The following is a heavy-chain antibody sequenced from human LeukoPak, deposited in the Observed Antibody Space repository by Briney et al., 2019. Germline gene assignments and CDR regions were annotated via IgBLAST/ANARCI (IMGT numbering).Heavy chain of an antibody. Sequence: GGSLRLSCAASGFTFSSYAMSWVRQAPGKGLEWVSSISSSSSYIYYADSVKGRFTISRDNAKNSLYLQMNSLRAEDTAIYYCARDEYSSSWYGAFDYWGQGTLVTVSS. CDR2: ISSSSSYI. J-gene: IGHJ4*02. V-gene: IGHV3-21*01. CDR3: ARDEYSSSWYGAFDY. CDR1: GFTFSSYA. D-gene: IGHD6-13*01.